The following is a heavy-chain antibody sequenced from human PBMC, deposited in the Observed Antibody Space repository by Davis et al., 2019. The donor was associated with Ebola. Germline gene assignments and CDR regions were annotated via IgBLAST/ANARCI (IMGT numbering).Heavy chain of an antibody. CDR3: ARGRRYYGSGRGYGMDV. D-gene: IGHD3-10*01. CDR1: GGSISSYY. Sequence: PSETLSLTCTVSGGSISSYYWSWIRQPPGKGLEWIGYIYYSGSTNYNPSLKSRVTMSVDTSKNQFSLKLSSVTAADTAVYYCARGRRYYGSGRGYGMDVWGQGTTVTVSS. J-gene: IGHJ6*02. V-gene: IGHV4-59*12. CDR2: IYYSGST.